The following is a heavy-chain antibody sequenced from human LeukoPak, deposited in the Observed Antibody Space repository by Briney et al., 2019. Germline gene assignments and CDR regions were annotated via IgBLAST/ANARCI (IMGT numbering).Heavy chain of an antibody. CDR1: GFTFSSFG. CDR3: ARDRALTGDLVDY. Sequence: GGSLRLSCAASGFTFSSFGMHWVRQAPGQGLEWVAVISFDGSNQYYADSVKGRFTIYRDNFKNMVYLQMNSLRAEDTAVYYCARDRALTGDLVDYWGQGTLVTVYS. CDR2: ISFDGSNQ. V-gene: IGHV3-30*03. D-gene: IGHD7-27*01. J-gene: IGHJ4*02.